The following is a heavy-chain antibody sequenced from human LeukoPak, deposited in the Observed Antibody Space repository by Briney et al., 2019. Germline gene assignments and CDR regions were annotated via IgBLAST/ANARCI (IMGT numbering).Heavy chain of an antibody. J-gene: IGHJ3*02. CDR1: GFIVSSNY. D-gene: IGHD3-10*01. CDR3: ARGLGRELDGAFDI. V-gene: IGHV3-53*01. Sequence: GGSLRLSCAVSGFIVSSNYMSWVRQAPGKGLEWVSVIYSGGRTYYADSVKGRFIISRDNSRNTLYLQMNSLRAEDTAVYYCARGLGRELDGAFDIWGQGTMVTVSS. CDR2: IYSGGRT.